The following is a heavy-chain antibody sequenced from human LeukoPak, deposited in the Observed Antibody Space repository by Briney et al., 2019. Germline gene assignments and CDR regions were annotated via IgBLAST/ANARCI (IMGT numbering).Heavy chain of an antibody. J-gene: IGHJ4*02. D-gene: IGHD5-18*01. Sequence: ASVKVSCKASGYTFTTYDINWVRQATGQGLEWMGWMNPNSGNTGHAQRFQGRVTMTRDTSISTAYMELNSLTSEDTAVYYCAKNVRDTGTFDYWGQGTLVTVSS. V-gene: IGHV1-8*01. CDR2: MNPNSGNT. CDR1: GYTFTTYD. CDR3: AKNVRDTGTFDY.